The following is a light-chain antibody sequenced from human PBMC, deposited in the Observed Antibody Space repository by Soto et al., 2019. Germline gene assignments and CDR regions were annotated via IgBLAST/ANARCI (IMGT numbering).Light chain of an antibody. CDR2: DAS. J-gene: IGKJ5*01. CDR1: QRISTW. CDR3: QQTYDTPIT. Sequence: DIQMTQSPSTLSASVGDGVTITCRASQRISTWLAWYQQKPGKAPKLLISDASSLETGVPSRFSGSGSGTEFTLTISSLQPEDFATYYCQQTYDTPITFGQGTRLEIK. V-gene: IGKV1-5*01.